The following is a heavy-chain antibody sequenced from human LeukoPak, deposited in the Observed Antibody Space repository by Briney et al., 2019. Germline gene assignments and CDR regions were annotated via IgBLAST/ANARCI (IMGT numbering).Heavy chain of an antibody. D-gene: IGHD5-24*01. V-gene: IGHV1-24*01. CDR2: FDPEDGET. CDR1: GYTLTELS. CDR3: ATPGGDGYNYDY. Sequence: ASVKVSCKVSGYTLTELSMHWVRQAPGKGLEWMGGFDPEDGETIYAQKFRGRVTMTEDTSTDTAYMELSSLRSEDTAVYYCATPGGDGYNYDYWGQGTLVTVSS. J-gene: IGHJ4*02.